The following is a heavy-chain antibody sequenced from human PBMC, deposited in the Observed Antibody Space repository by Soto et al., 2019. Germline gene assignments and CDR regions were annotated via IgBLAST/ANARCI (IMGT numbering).Heavy chain of an antibody. CDR3: AKGLLVVVPPATSQYYYMDV. CDR1: GFSFSNYA. Sequence: EVQLLESGGFLVQPGGSLRRSCAASGFSFSNYAMNWDRQAPGTGLVWVSGIRGSGNRPYYADSVKGRFTVARHNSKITLYLQLNSLTAVATAVYYCAKGLLVVVPPATSQYYYMDVWGIGITVTFSS. CDR2: IRGSGNRP. D-gene: IGHD2-15*01. J-gene: IGHJ6*03. V-gene: IGHV3-23*01.